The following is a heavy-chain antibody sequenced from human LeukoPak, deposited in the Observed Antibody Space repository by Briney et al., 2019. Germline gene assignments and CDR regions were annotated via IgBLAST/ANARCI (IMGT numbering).Heavy chain of an antibody. CDR1: GGSISSSSYY. V-gene: IGHV4-39*07. CDR3: ARLLVVPRRSSSGVDY. D-gene: IGHD6-19*01. CDR2: IYYSGST. J-gene: IGHJ4*02. Sequence: KSSETLSLTCTVSGGSISSSSYYWGWIRQPPGKGLEWIGSIYYSGSTYYNPSLKSRVTISVDTSKNQFSLKLSSVTAADTAVYYCARLLVVPRRSSSGVDYWGQGTLVTVSS.